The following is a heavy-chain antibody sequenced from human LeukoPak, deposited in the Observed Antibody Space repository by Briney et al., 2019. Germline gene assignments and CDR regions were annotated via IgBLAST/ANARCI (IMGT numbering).Heavy chain of an antibody. CDR3: ARELPQPDYYDSSGYSYYYYYMDV. J-gene: IGHJ6*03. Sequence: PGGSLRLSCAASGFTFSSYSMNWVRQAPGKGLEGVSYISSSSSTIYYADSVKGRFTISRDNAKNSLYLQMNSLRAEDTAVYYCARELPQPDYYDSSGYSYYYYYMDVWGKGTTVTVSS. D-gene: IGHD3-22*01. V-gene: IGHV3-48*04. CDR1: GFTFSSYS. CDR2: ISSSSSTI.